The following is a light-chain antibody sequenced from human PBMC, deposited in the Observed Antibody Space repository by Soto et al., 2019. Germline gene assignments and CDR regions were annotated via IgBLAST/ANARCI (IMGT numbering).Light chain of an antibody. J-gene: IGKJ4*01. CDR3: QQYNSDLLT. Sequence: DIQMTQSPSTLSASVGDRVTITCRASQSISSRLAWYQQKSGKAPKLLLYKASILESGVPSRLSGSGSGTEFTLTIRSLHPDEFATHYYQQYNSDLLTFGGGTKVDIK. V-gene: IGKV1-5*03. CDR2: KAS. CDR1: QSISSR.